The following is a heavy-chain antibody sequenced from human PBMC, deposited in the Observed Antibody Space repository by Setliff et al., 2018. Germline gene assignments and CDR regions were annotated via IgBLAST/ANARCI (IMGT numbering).Heavy chain of an antibody. CDR1: GGSISSRSYY. CDR2: INQGGGDQ. J-gene: IGHJ5*02. CDR3: SRDVYDFRTGQADP. D-gene: IGHD3-3*01. Sequence: ETLSLTCTVSGGSISSRSYYWGWIRQPPGKGLEWVANINQGGGDQFYVDSVRGRFIISRDNAKNSLYLHMNSLRADDTAVYYCSRDVYDFRTGQADPWGQGTLVTVSS. V-gene: IGHV3-7*01.